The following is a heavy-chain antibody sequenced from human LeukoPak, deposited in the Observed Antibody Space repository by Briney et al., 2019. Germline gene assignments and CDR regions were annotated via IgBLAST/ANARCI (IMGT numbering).Heavy chain of an antibody. Sequence: PVGSLRLSCAASGFTFSSYSMNWVRQAPGKGLEWVSSISSSSSYIHSADSVRGRFTISRDNAKNSLFLQMNSLRAEDTAVYYCARDEWGDAFDIWGQGTMVTVFS. CDR1: GFTFSSYS. CDR3: ARDEWGDAFDI. J-gene: IGHJ3*02. D-gene: IGHD1-26*01. V-gene: IGHV3-21*01. CDR2: ISSSSSYI.